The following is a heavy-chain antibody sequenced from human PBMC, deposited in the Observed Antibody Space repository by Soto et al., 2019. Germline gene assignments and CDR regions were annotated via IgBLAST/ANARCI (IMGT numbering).Heavy chain of an antibody. CDR2: ISYDGTKK. V-gene: IGHV3-30*18. CDR1: GFTFSSYA. J-gene: IGHJ4*02. Sequence: GGSLRLSCAASGFTFSSYAMHWVRQAPGKGLEWVAVISYDGTKKFFAASVKGRFAVSRDNSNDTVFLQMDSLRAEDTAVYYCAKDFLLWGSFPDPGASDYWGQGTQVTVSS. CDR3: AKDFLLWGSFPDPGASDY. D-gene: IGHD3-16*01.